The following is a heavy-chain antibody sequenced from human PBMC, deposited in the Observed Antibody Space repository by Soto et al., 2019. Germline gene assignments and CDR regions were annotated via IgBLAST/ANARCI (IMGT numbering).Heavy chain of an antibody. CDR2: VSHDGRNT. CDR1: GCTFSDYA. Sequence: VQLVESGGGVVQPGRSLRLSCAASGCTFSDYAMHWVRQAPGKGLEWGAVVSHDGRNTHYADSVKGRFTISRDSSKNTVSLEVTSLRAEDRAVYYCAKGGGQWLVRSDFNCWGQGAVVTVSS. V-gene: IGHV3-30*18. J-gene: IGHJ4*02. CDR3: AKGGGQWLVRSDFNC. D-gene: IGHD6-19*01.